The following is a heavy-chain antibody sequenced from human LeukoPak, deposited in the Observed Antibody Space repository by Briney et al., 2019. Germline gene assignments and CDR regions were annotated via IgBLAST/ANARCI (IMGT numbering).Heavy chain of an antibody. Sequence: ASVKVSCKASGGTFSTDAISWVRQAPGQGLEWMGWINPNSGGTNYAQKFQGRVTMTRDTSISTAYMELSRLRSDDTAVYYCARLGIVGATTSDYWGQGTLVTVSS. V-gene: IGHV1-2*02. CDR3: ARLGIVGATTSDY. CDR1: GGTFSTDA. D-gene: IGHD1-26*01. CDR2: INPNSGGT. J-gene: IGHJ4*02.